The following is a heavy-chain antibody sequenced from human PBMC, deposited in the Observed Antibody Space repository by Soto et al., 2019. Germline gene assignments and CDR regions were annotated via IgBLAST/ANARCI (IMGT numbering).Heavy chain of an antibody. V-gene: IGHV3-74*01. CDR2: INSDGSST. J-gene: IGHJ4*02. D-gene: IGHD6-13*01. CDR1: GFTFSSYW. Sequence: GGSLRLSCAASGFTFSSYWMHWVRQAPGKGLVWVSRINSDGSSTSYADSVKGRFTISRDNAKNTLYLQMNSLRAEDTAVYYCARGSIAAAADYWGQGTLVTVSS. CDR3: ARGSIAAAADY.